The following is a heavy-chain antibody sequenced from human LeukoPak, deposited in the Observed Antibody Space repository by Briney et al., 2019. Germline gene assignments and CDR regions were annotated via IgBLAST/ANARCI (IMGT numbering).Heavy chain of an antibody. D-gene: IGHD2-15*01. J-gene: IGHJ6*03. V-gene: IGHV4-39*07. Sequence: SETLSLTCTVSGGPISSSSYYWGWIRQPPGKGLDWIGSISYSGSTYYNPCLKSRVTISVDTSKKQFSLKLSSVTAADTAVYYCARGYCSGGSCYSYYYYSYMDVWGKGTTVTVSS. CDR2: ISYSGST. CDR3: ARGYCSGGSCYSYYYYSYMDV. CDR1: GGPISSSSYY.